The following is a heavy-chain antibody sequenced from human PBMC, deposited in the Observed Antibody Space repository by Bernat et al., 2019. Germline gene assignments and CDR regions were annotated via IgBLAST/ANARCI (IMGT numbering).Heavy chain of an antibody. J-gene: IGHJ6*02. D-gene: IGHD1-7*01. CDR2: IYHSGST. CDR1: GGSVNDDNW. V-gene: IGHV4-4*02. Sequence: HVQLQESGPGLVKPSGTLSLTCAVSGGSVNDDNWWSWVRQPPGKGLEWIGEIYHSGSTNYNPSLKSRVTVSVDTSRDQFSLYLTSVTAADTAVYYCAKNFFYFMDVWGQGTTVTVSS. CDR3: AKNFFYFMDV.